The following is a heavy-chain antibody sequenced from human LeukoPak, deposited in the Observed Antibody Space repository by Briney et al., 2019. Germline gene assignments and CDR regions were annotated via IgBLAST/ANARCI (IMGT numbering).Heavy chain of an antibody. Sequence: HPGGSLRLSCAASGFTFSNAWMSWVRQAPGKGLEWVANIKQDESEKYYVDSVKGRFTISRDNAKNSLFLQMNSLRAEDTAVYYCARAGSFSSSYGISWDYWGQGALVAVSS. CDR1: GFTFSNAW. D-gene: IGHD2-15*01. J-gene: IGHJ4*02. CDR2: IKQDESEK. V-gene: IGHV3-7*01. CDR3: ARAGSFSSSYGISWDY.